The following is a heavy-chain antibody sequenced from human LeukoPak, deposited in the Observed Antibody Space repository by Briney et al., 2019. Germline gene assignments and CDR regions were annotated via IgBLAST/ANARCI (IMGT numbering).Heavy chain of an antibody. V-gene: IGHV1-69*04. J-gene: IGHJ5*02. Sequence: SVKLSCKASGGTFSSYAINWVRQAPGQALEWMGRIIPILGIANYAQKFQGRVTITADKYTSTAYMELSSLRSEDTAVYYCASSIAAAGTAPNWFDPWGQGTLVTVSS. D-gene: IGHD6-13*01. CDR2: IIPILGIA. CDR1: GGTFSSYA. CDR3: ASSIAAAGTAPNWFDP.